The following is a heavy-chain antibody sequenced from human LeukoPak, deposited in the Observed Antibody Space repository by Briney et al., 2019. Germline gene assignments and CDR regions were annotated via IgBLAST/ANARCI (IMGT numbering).Heavy chain of an antibody. CDR3: ARAVVVVPAAMYGLDY. CDR1: GGSFSGYY. Sequence: PSETLSLTCAVYGGSFSGYYWSWIRQPPGKGLEWIGEINHSGSTNYNPSLKSRVTISVDTSKNQFSLKLSSVTAADTAVYYCARAVVVVPAAMYGLDYWGQGTLVTVSS. D-gene: IGHD2-2*01. J-gene: IGHJ4*02. V-gene: IGHV4-34*01. CDR2: INHSGST.